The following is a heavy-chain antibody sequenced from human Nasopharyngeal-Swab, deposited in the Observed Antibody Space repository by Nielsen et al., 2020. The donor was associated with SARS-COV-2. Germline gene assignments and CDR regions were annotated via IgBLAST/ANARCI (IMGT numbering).Heavy chain of an antibody. CDR1: GGPISSRSSY. V-gene: IGHV4-39*01. J-gene: IGHJ3*02. CDR2: IYYSGNT. CDR3: ARLPYYGSSDAFDI. D-gene: IGHD3-10*01. Sequence: SETLSLTCTVSGGPISSRSSYWGWIRQPPGKGLEWIGSIYYSGNTYYTPSLESRVTLSVDTSKNQFSLKLSSVTAADTAVYYCARLPYYGSSDAFDIWGQGTMVTVSS.